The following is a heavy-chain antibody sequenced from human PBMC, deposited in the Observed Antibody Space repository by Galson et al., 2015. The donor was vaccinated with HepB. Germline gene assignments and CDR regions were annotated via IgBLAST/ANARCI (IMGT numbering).Heavy chain of an antibody. CDR2: INPSGGST. Sequence: SVKVSCKASGYTFTSYYMHWVRQAPGQGLEWMGIINPSGGSTSYAQKFQGRVTMTRDTSTGTVYMELSSLRSEDTAVYYCARSMIVVRKAFDIWGQGTMVTVSS. CDR1: GYTFTSYY. D-gene: IGHD3-22*01. J-gene: IGHJ3*02. V-gene: IGHV1-46*01. CDR3: ARSMIVVRKAFDI.